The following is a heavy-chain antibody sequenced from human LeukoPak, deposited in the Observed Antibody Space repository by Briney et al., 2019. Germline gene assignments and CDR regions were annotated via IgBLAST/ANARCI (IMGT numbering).Heavy chain of an antibody. J-gene: IGHJ6*04. CDR2: IYTSGST. CDR3: TRRGDV. CDR1: GGSISSYY. Sequence: PSETLSLTCTVSGGSISSYYWSWIRQPAGKGLEWIGRIYTSGSTDYNPSLKSRVTISIDTSKNQFFLKLSSVTAADTAVYYCTRRGDVWGKGTTVTISS. V-gene: IGHV4-4*07.